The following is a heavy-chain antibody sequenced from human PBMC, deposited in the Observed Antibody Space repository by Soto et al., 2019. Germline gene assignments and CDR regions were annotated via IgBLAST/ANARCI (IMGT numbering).Heavy chain of an antibody. J-gene: IGHJ4*02. V-gene: IGHV1-46*01. Sequence: QVQLVQSGAEVRKPGASVKVSCKASGYIFANYYVHWVRQAPGQGLEWMGIISPSGKTSTYAQKFHGRVTMTKDTSTSTVYMELSSLKSEDTAVYYCARDQDGDYGLDYWGQGTPVTVSS. D-gene: IGHD4-17*01. CDR3: ARDQDGDYGLDY. CDR2: ISPSGKTS. CDR1: GYIFANYY.